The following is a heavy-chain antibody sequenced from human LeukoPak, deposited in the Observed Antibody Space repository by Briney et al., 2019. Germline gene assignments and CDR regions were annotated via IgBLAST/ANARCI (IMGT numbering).Heavy chain of an antibody. V-gene: IGHV4-59*01. CDR2: IHNSGST. CDR1: GDSISTYY. CDR3: ARRVVTLASYYFYMDV. Sequence: TSETLSLTCTVSGDSISTYYWSWIRQPPGKGLEWIGYIHNSGSTTYNPSLKGRVTISVDTSKNQFSLKLSSVSAADTAVYYCARRVVTLASYYFYMDVWGKGTTVSVSS. J-gene: IGHJ6*03. D-gene: IGHD3-22*01.